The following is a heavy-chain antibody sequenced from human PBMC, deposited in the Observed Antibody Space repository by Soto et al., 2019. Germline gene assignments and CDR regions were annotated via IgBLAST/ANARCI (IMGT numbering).Heavy chain of an antibody. J-gene: IGHJ5*02. D-gene: IGHD3-10*01. CDR3: ARLLRSGSYTNWFDP. CDR1: GGSISGGGYY. Sequence: PSETLSLTCTVAGGSISGGGYYWSWIRQHPGKGLEWIGYIYYSGSTYYNPSLKSRVTISVDTSKNQFSLKLSSVTAADTAVYYCARLLRSGSYTNWFDPWGQGTLVTVSS. CDR2: IYYSGST. V-gene: IGHV4-31*03.